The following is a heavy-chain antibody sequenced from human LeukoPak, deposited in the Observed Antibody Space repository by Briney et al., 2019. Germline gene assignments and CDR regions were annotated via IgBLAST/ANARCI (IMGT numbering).Heavy chain of an antibody. V-gene: IGHV3-21*05. CDR1: GFTFSSYS. D-gene: IGHD6-6*01. CDR2: ISQSGGDV. CDR3: VKTARLADY. Sequence: GGSLRLSCAASGFTFSSYSMNWIRQTPGKGLEWISYISQSGGDVNYADSVAGRFTISRDNAKNSVNLQMNNLRVEDTAVYYCVKTARLADYWGQGTLVTVSS. J-gene: IGHJ4*02.